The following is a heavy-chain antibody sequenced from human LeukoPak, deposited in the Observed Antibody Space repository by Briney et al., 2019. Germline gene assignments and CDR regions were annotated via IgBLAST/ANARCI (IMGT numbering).Heavy chain of an antibody. CDR1: GGTFSSYA. CDR2: IIPIFGTA. V-gene: IGHV1-69*05. Sequence: ASVKVSSKASGGTFSSYAISWVRQAPGQGLEWMGGIIPIFGTANYAQKFQGRVTITTDESTSTAYMELSSLRSEDTAVYYCARVVSVLLWFGELLDDAFDIWGQGTMVTVSS. D-gene: IGHD3-10*01. CDR3: ARVVSVLLWFGELLDDAFDI. J-gene: IGHJ3*02.